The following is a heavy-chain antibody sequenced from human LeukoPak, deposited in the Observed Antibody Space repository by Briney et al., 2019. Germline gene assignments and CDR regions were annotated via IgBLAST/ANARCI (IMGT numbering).Heavy chain of an antibody. V-gene: IGHV3-7*03. Sequence: GRSLRLSCAASGFTLSTYGMHWVRQAPGKGLEWVANIKQDGSEKSYVESVRGRFTISRDNAKNSLYLQLNSLRAEDTALYYCARDNPPDYWGQGTLVTVSS. CDR2: IKQDGSEK. CDR1: GFTLSTYG. J-gene: IGHJ4*02. CDR3: ARDNPPDY.